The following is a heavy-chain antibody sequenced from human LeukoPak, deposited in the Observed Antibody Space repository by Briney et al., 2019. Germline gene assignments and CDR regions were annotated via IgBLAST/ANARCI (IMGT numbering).Heavy chain of an antibody. CDR1: GFTFSSYG. V-gene: IGHV3-30*02. J-gene: IGHJ3*02. CDR3: AKDSSSYGLGTDAFDI. D-gene: IGHD5-18*01. CDR2: IRYDGSNK. Sequence: GGSLRLSCAASGFTFSSYGMHWVRQAPGKELEWVAFIRYDGSNKYYADSVKGRFTISRDNSKNTLYLQMNSLRAEDTAVYYCAKDSSSYGLGTDAFDIWGQGTMVTVSS.